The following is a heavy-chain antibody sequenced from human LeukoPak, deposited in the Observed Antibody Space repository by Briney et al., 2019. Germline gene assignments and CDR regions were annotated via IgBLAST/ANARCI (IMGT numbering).Heavy chain of an antibody. CDR3: ARGANYYGSSGYYY. D-gene: IGHD3-22*01. Sequence: SETLSLTCAVYGGSFSGYYWSWIRQPPGKGLEWIWEINHSGSTNYNPSLKSRVTISVDTSKNQFSLKLSSVTTADTAVYYCARGANYYGSSGYYYWGQGTLVTVSS. CDR2: INHSGST. CDR1: GGSFSGYY. V-gene: IGHV4-34*01. J-gene: IGHJ4*02.